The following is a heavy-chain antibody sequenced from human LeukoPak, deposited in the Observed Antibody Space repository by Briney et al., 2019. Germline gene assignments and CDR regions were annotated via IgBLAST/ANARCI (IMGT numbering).Heavy chain of an antibody. V-gene: IGHV1-8*01. Sequence: ASVKVSCKASGYTFTSYDINWVRQATGQGLEWMGWMNPNSGNTGYAQKFQGRVTMTRNTSISTAYMELSSLRSEDTAVYHCARGSDSSGWYSGYWGQGTLVTVSS. CDR3: ARGSDSSGWYSGY. J-gene: IGHJ4*02. CDR2: MNPNSGNT. D-gene: IGHD6-19*01. CDR1: GYTFTSYD.